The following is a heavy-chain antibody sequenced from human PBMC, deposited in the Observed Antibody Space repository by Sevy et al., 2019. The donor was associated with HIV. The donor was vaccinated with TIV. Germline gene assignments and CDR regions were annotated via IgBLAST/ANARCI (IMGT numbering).Heavy chain of an antibody. CDR3: ARGRGQQLVRYYYYYYYMDA. CDR1: GGSFSGYY. J-gene: IGHJ6*03. CDR2: INHSGST. V-gene: IGHV4-34*01. D-gene: IGHD6-13*01. Sequence: SEALSLTCAVYGGSFSGYYWSWIRQPPGKGLEWIGEINHSGSTNYNPSLKSRVTISVDTSKNQLSLTLSSVTAADTAVYYCARGRGQQLVRYYYYYYYMDAWGKGTTVTVSS.